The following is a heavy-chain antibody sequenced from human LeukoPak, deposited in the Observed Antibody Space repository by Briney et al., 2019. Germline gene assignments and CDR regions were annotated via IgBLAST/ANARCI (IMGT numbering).Heavy chain of an antibody. J-gene: IGHJ4*02. D-gene: IGHD6-13*01. CDR2: INSDGNII. CDR1: GFTFSTYW. V-gene: IGHV3-74*01. Sequence: GGSLRLSCAVSGFTFSTYWMPWVRQVPGKGLVWVSRINSDGNIITYADSVKGRFTISRDNARNMVYLQMNSLRAEDTAVYYCVAGMGNYWGQGTLVPV. CDR3: VAGMGNY.